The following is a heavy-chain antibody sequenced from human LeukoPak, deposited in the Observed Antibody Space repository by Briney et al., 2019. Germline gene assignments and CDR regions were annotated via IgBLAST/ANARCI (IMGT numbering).Heavy chain of an antibody. D-gene: IGHD3-22*01. CDR2: ISISGTTI. CDR1: GFTFSSYS. J-gene: IGHJ5*02. Sequence: GGSLRLSCVASGFTFSSYSMNWVRQAPGKGLEWVSYISISGTTIYYADSVKGRFTISRDDAKNSLYLQMNSLRAEDTAVYYCARDWAFHYDRFDPWGQGTLVTVSS. V-gene: IGHV3-48*01. CDR3: ARDWAFHYDRFDP.